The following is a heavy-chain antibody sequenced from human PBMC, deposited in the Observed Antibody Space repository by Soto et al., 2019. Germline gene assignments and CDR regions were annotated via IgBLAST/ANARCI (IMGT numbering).Heavy chain of an antibody. CDR1: GSSFTSYW. Sequence: PGESLEISCKGSGSSFTSYWIGWVRQMPGKGLEWMGIIYPDDSDTRYSPSFQGQVTISAEKSITTAYLQWSSLKASDTAMYYCARQLLGSGSYYLDSWGQGTLVTVSS. CDR3: ARQLLGSGSYYLDS. V-gene: IGHV5-51*01. D-gene: IGHD3-10*02. CDR2: IYPDDSDT. J-gene: IGHJ4*02.